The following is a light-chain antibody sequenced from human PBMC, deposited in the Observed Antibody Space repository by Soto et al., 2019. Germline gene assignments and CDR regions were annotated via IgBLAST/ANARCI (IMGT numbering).Light chain of an antibody. CDR1: QSISSW. Sequence: DIQMTQSPSTLSASVGYRFTITCLASQSISSWLAWYQQKQGKDTNIMIYKEYSLESGVTSRFSGSGSGTEFTLTIRSMQPDDFATYYCQKYNSYSWTFGQGNKLDIK. V-gene: IGKV1-5*03. CDR3: QKYNSYSWT. CDR2: KEY. J-gene: IGKJ1*01.